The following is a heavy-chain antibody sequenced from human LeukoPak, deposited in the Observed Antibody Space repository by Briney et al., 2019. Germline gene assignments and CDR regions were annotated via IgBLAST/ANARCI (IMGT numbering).Heavy chain of an antibody. CDR2: ISWSSGNI. D-gene: IGHD3-22*01. V-gene: IGHV3-9*03. Sequence: PGGSLRLSCAASGFIFDDYAMHWVRQAPGKGLEWVSGISWSSGNIGYVDSVKGRFTISRDNAKNSLYLQMNSLRAEDMALYYCAKGGASDFYDSSGLPDYWGQGTLVTVSS. CDR1: GFIFDDYA. J-gene: IGHJ4*02. CDR3: AKGGASDFYDSSGLPDY.